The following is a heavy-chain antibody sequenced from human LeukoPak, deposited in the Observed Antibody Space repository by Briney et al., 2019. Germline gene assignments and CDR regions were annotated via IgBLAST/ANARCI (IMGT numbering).Heavy chain of an antibody. J-gene: IGHJ4*02. CDR3: ARGGSHFEY. D-gene: IGHD3-16*01. V-gene: IGHV5-51*01. CDR1: GYSFTSYW. Sequence: GESLQISCKGSGYSFTSYWIGWVRQMPGKGLEWMGIIYPGDSNSAYSPSFQGQVTMSVDKSMNTAYLKWTSLKASDTAMYYCARGGSHFEYCGQGTLVTVSS. CDR2: IYPGDSNS.